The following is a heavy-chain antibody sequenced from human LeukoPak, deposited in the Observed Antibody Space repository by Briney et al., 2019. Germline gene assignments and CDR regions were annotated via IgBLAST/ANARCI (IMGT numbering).Heavy chain of an antibody. J-gene: IGHJ4*02. CDR3: GRGVYSPRDY. CDR2: IWSDGSKK. V-gene: IGHV3-33*01. Sequence: GGSLRLSCAASGFTFSNSGMHWVRQAPGKGLEWVALIWSDGSKKYYADSVEGRFSISRDNSKNTLYLQMNSLRAEDTAVHYCGRGVYSPRDYWGQGTLVTVSS. CDR1: GFTFSNSG. D-gene: IGHD5-18*01.